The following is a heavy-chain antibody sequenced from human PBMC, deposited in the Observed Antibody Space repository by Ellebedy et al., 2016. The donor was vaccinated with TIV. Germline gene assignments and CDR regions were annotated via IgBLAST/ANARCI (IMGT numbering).Heavy chain of an antibody. CDR2: IKSKTDGGTT. D-gene: IGHD3-22*01. Sequence: PGGSLRLSCAASGFTFSNAWMNWVRQAPGKGLEWVGRIKSKTDGGTTDYVAPVKGRFTISRDDSKNTLYLQMNSLKTEDTAVYYCTTVWYYYDSSGYFKPYFDYWGQGTLVTVSS. J-gene: IGHJ4*02. CDR1: GFTFSNAW. CDR3: TTVWYYYDSSGYFKPYFDY. V-gene: IGHV3-15*07.